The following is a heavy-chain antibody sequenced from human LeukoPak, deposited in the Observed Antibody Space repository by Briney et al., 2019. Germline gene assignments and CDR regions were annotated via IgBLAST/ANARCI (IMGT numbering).Heavy chain of an antibody. CDR2: IYHSGST. Sequence: SETLSLTCAVSGGSISSSSWWSWVRQPPGKGLEWIGEIYHSGSTNYNPSLKSRVTISVGKSKNQFSLKLSSVTAADTAVYYCARDFVVEYAFDIWGQGTMVTVSS. V-gene: IGHV4-4*02. CDR3: ARDFVVEYAFDI. J-gene: IGHJ3*02. CDR1: GGSISSSSW. D-gene: IGHD2-21*01.